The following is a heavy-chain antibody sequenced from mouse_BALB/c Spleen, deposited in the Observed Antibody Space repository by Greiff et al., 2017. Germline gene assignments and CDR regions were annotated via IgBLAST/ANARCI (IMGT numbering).Heavy chain of an antibody. CDR1: GYTFTSYY. CDR3: TRTGGLRGKIAY. Sequence: QVQLQQSGAELVKPGASVKLSCKASGYTFTSYYMYWVKQRPGQGLEWIGEINPSNGGTNFNEKFKSKATLTVDKSSSTAYMQLSSLTSEDSAVYYCTRTGGLRGKIAYWGQGTLVTVSA. V-gene: IGHV1S81*02. D-gene: IGHD2-4*01. CDR2: INPSNGGT. J-gene: IGHJ3*01.